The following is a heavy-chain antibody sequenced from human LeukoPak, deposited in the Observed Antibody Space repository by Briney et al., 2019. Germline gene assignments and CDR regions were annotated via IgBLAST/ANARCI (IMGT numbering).Heavy chain of an antibody. CDR1: GGSISSSSYY. D-gene: IGHD4-17*01. CDR3: ARHVPDYYGDPTVSYYYYMDV. V-gene: IGHV4-39*01. Sequence: PSETLSLTCTVSGGSISSSSYYWGWIRQPPGKGLEWIGSIYYSGSTYYNPSLKSRVTISVDTSKNQFSLKLSSVTAADTAVYYCARHVPDYYGDPTVSYYYYMDVWGKGTTVTVSS. CDR2: IYYSGST. J-gene: IGHJ6*03.